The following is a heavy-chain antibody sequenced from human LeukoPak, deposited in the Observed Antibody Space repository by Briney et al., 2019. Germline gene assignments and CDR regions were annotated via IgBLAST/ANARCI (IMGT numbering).Heavy chain of an antibody. CDR2: FDPEDGET. V-gene: IGHV1-24*01. J-gene: IGHJ3*02. CDR3: AAGYYYDSSGYHGRYAFGI. CDR1: GYTLTELS. D-gene: IGHD3-22*01. Sequence: ASVKVSCKVSGYTLTELSMHWVRQAPGKGLEWMGGFDPEDGETIYAQKFQGRVTMTEDTSTGTAYMELSSLRSEDTAVYYCAAGYYYDSSGYHGRYAFGIWGQGTMVTVSS.